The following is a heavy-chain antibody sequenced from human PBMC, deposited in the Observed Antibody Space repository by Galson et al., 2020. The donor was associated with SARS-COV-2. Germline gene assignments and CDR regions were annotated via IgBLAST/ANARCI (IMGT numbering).Heavy chain of an antibody. V-gene: IGHV4-39*01. CDR1: GGSISSSSYY. Sequence: SETLSLTCTVSGGSISSSSYYWGWIRQPPGKGLEWIGSIYYSGSTYYNPSLKSRVTISVDTSKNQFSLKLSSVTAADTAVYYCARQSRITMVRGVITPRLDYGMDVWGQGTTVTVSS. J-gene: IGHJ6*02. D-gene: IGHD3-10*01. CDR2: IYYSGST. CDR3: ARQSRITMVRGVITPRLDYGMDV.